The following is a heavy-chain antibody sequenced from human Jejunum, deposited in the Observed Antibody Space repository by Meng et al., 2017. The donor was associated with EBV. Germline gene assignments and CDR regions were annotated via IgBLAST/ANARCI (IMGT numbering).Heavy chain of an antibody. D-gene: IGHD2-2*01. CDR3: ARGEGGYCSSSSCYLGT. CDR2: INTDTRNP. V-gene: IGHV7-4-1*02. CDR1: GYSFTSRA. J-gene: IGHJ4*02. Sequence: QVELGQSGSELKAPGASVKGSCKASGYSFTSRAMHWVRQAPGQGLEWMGWINTDTRNPTYAQGLTGRFVFSLDTSVSTAYLQISSLKAEDTAVYYCARGEGGYCSSSSCYLGTWGQGTLVTVSS.